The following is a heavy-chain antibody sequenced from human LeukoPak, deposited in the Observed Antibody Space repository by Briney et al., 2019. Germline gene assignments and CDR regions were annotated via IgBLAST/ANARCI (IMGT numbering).Heavy chain of an antibody. J-gene: IGHJ4*02. Sequence: PSETLSLTCAVYGGSFSGYYWSWIRQPPGKGLEWIGEINHSGSTNYNPSLKSRVTISVDTSKNQFSLKLSSVTAADTAVYYCARRTMTGAYGGNGDFDYWGQGTLVTVSS. CDR2: INHSGST. CDR1: GGSFSGYY. CDR3: ARRTMTGAYGGNGDFDY. V-gene: IGHV4-34*01. D-gene: IGHD4-23*01.